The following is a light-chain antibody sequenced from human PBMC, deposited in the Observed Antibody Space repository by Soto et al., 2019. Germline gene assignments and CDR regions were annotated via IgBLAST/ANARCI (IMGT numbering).Light chain of an antibody. J-gene: IGLJ3*02. Sequence: QSVLTQPPSVSGAPGQRVTISCTGSSSNIGAGYDVHWYQQFPGTAPKLLIYGNNYRPSGVPDRFSGSKSGTSASLAITGLQAEDEADYYCQSYDSILSSWVFGGGTKLTVL. CDR2: GNN. CDR3: QSYDSILSSWV. V-gene: IGLV1-40*01. CDR1: SSNIGAGYD.